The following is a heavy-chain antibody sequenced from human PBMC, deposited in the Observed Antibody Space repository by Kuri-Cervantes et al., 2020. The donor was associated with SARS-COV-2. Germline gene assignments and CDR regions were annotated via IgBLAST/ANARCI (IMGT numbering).Heavy chain of an antibody. D-gene: IGHD6-19*01. CDR2: ISFDGSNK. J-gene: IGHJ4*01. CDR3: ARGVAAFDY. V-gene: IGHV3-30*04. Sequence: GGSLRLSCAASGFTFSSYDMHWVRQAPGKGLEWVAVISFDGSNKYYADSVKGRFTLSRDNSKNTLYLQMNSLRAEDTAVYYCARGVAAFDYWGHGTLVNGAS. CDR1: GFTFSSYD.